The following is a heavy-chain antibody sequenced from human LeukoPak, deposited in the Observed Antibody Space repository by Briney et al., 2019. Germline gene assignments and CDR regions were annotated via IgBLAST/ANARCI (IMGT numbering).Heavy chain of an antibody. J-gene: IGHJ4*02. V-gene: IGHV4-39*01. CDR3: ARLTYTYYYDSSTYSF. D-gene: IGHD3-22*01. CDR1: GGSISSSSYY. Sequence: SETLSLTCTVSGGSISSSSYYWGWIRQPPGKVLEWIGNIFYSGSTYYNPSLKSRVTISVDTSKNQFSLRLSSVTAADTAVYYCARLTYTYYYDSSTYSFWGQGTLVTVSS. CDR2: IFYSGST.